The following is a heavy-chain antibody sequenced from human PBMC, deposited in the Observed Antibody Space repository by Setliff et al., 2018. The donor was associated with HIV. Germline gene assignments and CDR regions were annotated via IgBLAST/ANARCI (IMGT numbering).Heavy chain of an antibody. Sequence: ASVKVSCKVSGYTLTELSMHWVRQAPGKGLEWMGGFDPEDGETIYAQKFQGRVTMTEDTSTDTAYMELSSLRSEDTAVYYCATDQISDGSGSYPKSYFVYWGQVTLVTVSS. CDR1: GYTLTELS. CDR2: FDPEDGET. J-gene: IGHJ4*02. CDR3: ATDQISDGSGSYPKSYFVY. V-gene: IGHV1-24*01. D-gene: IGHD3-10*01.